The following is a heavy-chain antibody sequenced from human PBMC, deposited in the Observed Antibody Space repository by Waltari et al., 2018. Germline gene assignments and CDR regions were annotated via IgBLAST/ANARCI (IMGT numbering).Heavy chain of an antibody. J-gene: IGHJ6*03. V-gene: IGHV4-4*09. Sequence: QVQLQESGPGLVKPSETLSLTCTVSGGSISSYYWSWIRQPPGKGLEWIGYIYTSGSTNYNPSLQSRVTLSVDTSKNQFSLKLSSVTAADTAVYYCASHYYDSSGYYMGYYYYYMDVWGKGTTVTVSS. CDR3: ASHYYDSSGYYMGYYYYYMDV. CDR2: IYTSGST. D-gene: IGHD3-22*01. CDR1: GGSISSYY.